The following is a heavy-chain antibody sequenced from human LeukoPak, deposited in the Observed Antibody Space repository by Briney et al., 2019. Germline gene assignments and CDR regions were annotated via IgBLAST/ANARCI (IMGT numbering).Heavy chain of an antibody. CDR1: GVSISGYY. CDR2: IFYSGSP. V-gene: IGHV4-59*08. J-gene: IGHJ4*02. D-gene: IGHD6-13*01. Sequence: SETLSLTCTVSGVSISGYYWSWIRQPPGEGLEWIGNIFYSGSPNYKSSLKSRVTTSFDTSKNQFSLKLSSVTAADTAVYYCARVGHIVAAGTYDYWGQGTLVTVSS. CDR3: ARVGHIVAAGTYDY.